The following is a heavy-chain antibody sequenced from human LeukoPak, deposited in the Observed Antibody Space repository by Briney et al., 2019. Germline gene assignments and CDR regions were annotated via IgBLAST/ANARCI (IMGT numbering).Heavy chain of an antibody. CDR1: GGSISSYY. D-gene: IGHD1-1*01. V-gene: IGHV4-59*01. Sequence: SETLSLTCTVSGGSISSYYWSWIRQPPGKGLEWIGYIYYSGSTNYNPSLKSRVTISVDTSKNQFSLKLSSVTAADTAVYYCARAPGTGTTGDYWGQGTLFTVSS. J-gene: IGHJ4*02. CDR2: IYYSGST. CDR3: ARAPGTGTTGDY.